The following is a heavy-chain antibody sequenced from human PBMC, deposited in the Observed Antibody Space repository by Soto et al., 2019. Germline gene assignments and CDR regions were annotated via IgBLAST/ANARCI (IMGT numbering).Heavy chain of an antibody. D-gene: IGHD3-22*01. CDR1: GYSFAGYW. Sequence: GESLKISCKGSGYSFAGYWITWVRQMPGTGLEWMGRIDPSDSQTYYSPSFRGHVTISAAKSITTVFLQWSSLRASDTAMYYCARQIYDSDSGPNIHNYCDTCGQGTLVTVAS. V-gene: IGHV5-10-1*01. CDR2: IDPSDSQT. J-gene: IGHJ4*02. CDR3: ARQIYDSDSGPNIHNYCDT.